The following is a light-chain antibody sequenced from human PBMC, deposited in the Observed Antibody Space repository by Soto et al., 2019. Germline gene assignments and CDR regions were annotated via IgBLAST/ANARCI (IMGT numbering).Light chain of an antibody. CDR1: QNVNNW. CDR3: QQYNTYGT. CDR2: DAS. Sequence: DIQMTQFPSALSASVGDRVTITCRASQNVNNWLAWYQHKPGKAPQLLIYDASVLETGVPSRFSGSGSGTEFPLATGGLQSDDFETYYCQQYNTYGTSAPGTKVEVK. J-gene: IGKJ1*01. V-gene: IGKV1-5*01.